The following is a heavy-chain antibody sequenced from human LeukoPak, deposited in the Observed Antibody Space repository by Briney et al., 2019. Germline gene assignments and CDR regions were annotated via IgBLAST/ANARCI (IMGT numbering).Heavy chain of an antibody. Sequence: SGGSLRLSCAASGFTFDTYNFNWVRQAPGKGLEWVANIRSYSSYIHYADSVKGRFIISRDDAKKSTYLQMNSLRVEDTAVYFCARYSEVYYYVDVWGTGTTVTVSS. CDR2: IRSYSSYI. J-gene: IGHJ6*03. CDR3: ARYSEVYYYVDV. V-gene: IGHV3-21*01. CDR1: GFTFDTYN. D-gene: IGHD2-21*01.